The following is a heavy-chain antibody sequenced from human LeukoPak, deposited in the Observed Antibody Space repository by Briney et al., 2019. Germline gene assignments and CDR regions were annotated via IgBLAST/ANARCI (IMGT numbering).Heavy chain of an antibody. D-gene: IGHD3-22*01. CDR2: IWYDGSNK. CDR1: GFTFSSYG. CDR3: AREGRYYYDSSGYLPY. J-gene: IGHJ4*02. V-gene: IGHV3-33*01. Sequence: PGGSLRLSCAASGFTFSSYGMHWVRQAPGKGLEWVAVIWYDGSNKYYADSVKGRFTISRDNSKNTPYLQMNSLSAEDTAVYYCAREGRYYYDSSGYLPYWGQGTLVTVSS.